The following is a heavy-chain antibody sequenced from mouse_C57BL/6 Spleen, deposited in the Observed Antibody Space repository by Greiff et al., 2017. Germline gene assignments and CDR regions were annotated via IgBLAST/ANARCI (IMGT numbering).Heavy chain of an antibody. V-gene: IGHV1-39*01. CDR2: INPNYGTT. CDR3: ARSSYDYDEDWFAY. Sequence: LVESGPELVKPGASVKISCKASGYSFTDYNMNWVKQSNGKSLEWIGVINPNYGTTSYNQKFKGKATLTVDQSSSTAYMQLNSLTSEDSAVYYCARSSYDYDEDWFAYWGQGTLVTVSA. CDR1: GYSFTDYN. D-gene: IGHD2-4*01. J-gene: IGHJ3*01.